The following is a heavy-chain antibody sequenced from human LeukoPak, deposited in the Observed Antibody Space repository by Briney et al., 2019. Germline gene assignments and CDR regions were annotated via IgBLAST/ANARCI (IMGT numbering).Heavy chain of an antibody. V-gene: IGHV4-38-2*01. D-gene: IGHD3-22*01. J-gene: IGHJ4*02. CDR3: ARKKHYYYDSSGDFDY. CDR2: IYHSGST. CDR1: GYSISSGYY. Sequence: NPSETLSLTCAASGYSISSGYYWGWIRQPPGKGPEWIGSIYHSGSTYYNPSLKSRVTISVDTSKNQFSLKLSSVTAADTAVYYCARKKHYYYDSSGDFDYWGQGTLVTVSS.